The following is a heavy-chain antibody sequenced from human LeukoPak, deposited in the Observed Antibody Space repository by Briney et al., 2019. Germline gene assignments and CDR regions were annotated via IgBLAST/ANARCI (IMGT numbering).Heavy chain of an antibody. CDR3: AREGGSGIDY. CDR1: GGSISSYY. CDR2: IYHSGST. V-gene: IGHV4-59*12. Sequence: PSETLSLTCTVSGGSISSYYWSWIRQPPGKGLEWIGYIYHSGSTYYNPSLKSRVTISVDRSKNQFSLKLSSVTAADTAVYYCAREGGSGIDYWGQGTLVTVSS. D-gene: IGHD1-26*01. J-gene: IGHJ4*02.